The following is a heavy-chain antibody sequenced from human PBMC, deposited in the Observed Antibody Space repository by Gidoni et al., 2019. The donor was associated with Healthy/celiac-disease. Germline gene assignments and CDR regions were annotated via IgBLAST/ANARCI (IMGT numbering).Heavy chain of an antibody. CDR1: VVTFSSYA. CDR3: ARGTNSSSWGLSVVGMDV. Sequence: QVQLVQSGAEVKKPESSVKVSCKASVVTFSSYAISWVRQAPGQGLEWMGGIIPIFGTANYAQKCQGRVTITADESTSTAYMELSSLRSEDTAVYYCARGTNSSSWGLSVVGMDVGGQGTTVTVSS. D-gene: IGHD6-13*01. CDR2: IIPIFGTA. V-gene: IGHV1-69*01. J-gene: IGHJ6*02.